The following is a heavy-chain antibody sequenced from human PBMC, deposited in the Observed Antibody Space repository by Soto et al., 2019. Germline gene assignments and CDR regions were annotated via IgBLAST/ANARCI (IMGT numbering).Heavy chain of an antibody. V-gene: IGHV3-15*01. CDR2: IKSKTDGGTT. J-gene: IGHJ4*02. D-gene: IGHD2-8*01. Sequence: LRLSCAASGFTFSNAWMSWVRQAPGKGLEWVGRIKSKTDGGTTDYAAPVKGRFTISRDDSKNTLYLQMNSLKTEDTAVYYCTTEDSCNNGVCPPYYWGQGTLVTVSS. CDR1: GFTFSNAW. CDR3: TTEDSCNNGVCPPYY.